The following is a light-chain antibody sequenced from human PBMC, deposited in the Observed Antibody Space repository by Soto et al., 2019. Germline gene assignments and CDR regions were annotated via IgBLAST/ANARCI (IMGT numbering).Light chain of an antibody. J-gene: IGKJ1*01. V-gene: IGKV1-5*03. CDR3: QQYNSYPWT. CDR2: KAS. CDR1: QSISSW. Sequence: DIQMTQSPSTLSASVGDRVTITCRASQSISSWLAWYQQKPGKAPKLLIYKASSLESGVPSRFSGSGSRTEFTLTISSLQPDDFATHYCQQYNSYPWTFGQGTKVEIK.